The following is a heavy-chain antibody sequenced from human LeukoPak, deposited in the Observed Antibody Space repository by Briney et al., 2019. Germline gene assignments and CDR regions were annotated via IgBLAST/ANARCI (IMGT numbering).Heavy chain of an antibody. CDR2: ISAQHGQT. J-gene: IGHJ4*02. V-gene: IGHV1-18*01. CDR1: GYSENFYG. Sequence: ASVKVSCKTSGYSENFYGITWVRQVAGQGLEWMGWISAQHGQTEYAPNSQDRVTMTTDTYTNTAYMELRSLRSDDTAVYYCARDLWFGELFGDLGYWGQGTLVTVSS. CDR3: ARDLWFGELFGDLGY. D-gene: IGHD3-10*01.